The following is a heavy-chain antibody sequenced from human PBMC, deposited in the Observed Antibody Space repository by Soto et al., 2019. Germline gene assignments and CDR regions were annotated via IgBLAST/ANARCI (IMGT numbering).Heavy chain of an antibody. CDR3: ATSYGSGSTHFDS. V-gene: IGHV1-69*02. CDR1: GGTFNSYT. J-gene: IGHJ4*02. CDR2: VNPIVGMS. Sequence: QVQLVQSGAEVKKPGSSVKVSCTASGGTFNSYTINWVRQAPGRGLEWVGRVNPIVGMSNSALKFQGRVTITAEKSTSTAFMYLTSLKSEDTAVYYCATSYGSGSTHFDSWGQGTLVTVS. D-gene: IGHD3-10*01.